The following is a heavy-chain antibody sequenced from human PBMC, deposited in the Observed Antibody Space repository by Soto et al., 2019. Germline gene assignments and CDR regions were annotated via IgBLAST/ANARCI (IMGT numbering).Heavy chain of an antibody. V-gene: IGHV3-30*18. Sequence: GGSLRLSCAASGFMFSSYGMHWVRQAPGKGLEWVASISDDGNEENYADSVKGRFSISRDNSKNTLYLQMSSLRVEDTAVYYCVKVGYTGSYLPHFHNWGQGTLVTVSS. J-gene: IGHJ4*02. CDR2: ISDDGNEE. CDR3: VKVGYTGSYLPHFHN. CDR1: GFMFSSYG. D-gene: IGHD1-26*01.